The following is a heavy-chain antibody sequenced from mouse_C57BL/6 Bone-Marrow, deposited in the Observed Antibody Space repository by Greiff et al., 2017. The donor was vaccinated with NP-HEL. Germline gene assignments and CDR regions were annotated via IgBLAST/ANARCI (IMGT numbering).Heavy chain of an antibody. J-gene: IGHJ3*01. D-gene: IGHD1-1*01. V-gene: IGHV1-15*01. CDR2: IDPETGGT. CDR3: TRRGNYYGSSAAWFAY. Sequence: QVQLQQSGAELVRPGASVTLSCKASGYTFTDYEMHWVKQTPVHGLEWIGAIDPETGGTAYNQKFKGKAILTADKSSSTAYMERRSLTSEDSAVYYCTRRGNYYGSSAAWFAYWGQGTLVTVSA. CDR1: GYTFTDYE.